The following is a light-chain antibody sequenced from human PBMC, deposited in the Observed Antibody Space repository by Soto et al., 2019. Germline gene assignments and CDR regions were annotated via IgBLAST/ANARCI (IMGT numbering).Light chain of an antibody. V-gene: IGLV1-44*01. CDR3: TSWDDSRDVRL. Sequence: QSVLTQSPSASGTPGQRVTISCSGSFSNIGSNTVTWYQHLPGTAPKVLIYSNTQRPSGVPDRFSGSKSGTSAYLAISGLQSEDEADYYCTSWDDSRDVRLFGGGTKVTVL. CDR2: SNT. J-gene: IGLJ2*01. CDR1: FSNIGSNT.